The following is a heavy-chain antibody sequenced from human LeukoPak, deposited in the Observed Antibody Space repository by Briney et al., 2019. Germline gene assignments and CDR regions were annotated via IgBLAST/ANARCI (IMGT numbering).Heavy chain of an antibody. CDR1: GGSFSGYY. CDR3: ASRIAVAGTELDY. CDR2: INHSGST. D-gene: IGHD6-19*01. V-gene: IGHV4-34*01. Sequence: SETLSLTCAVYGGSFSGYYWSWIRQPPGKGLEWIGEINHSGSTNYNPSLKSRVTISVDTSKNQSSLKLSSVTAADTAVYYCASRIAVAGTELDYWGQGTLVTVSS. J-gene: IGHJ4*02.